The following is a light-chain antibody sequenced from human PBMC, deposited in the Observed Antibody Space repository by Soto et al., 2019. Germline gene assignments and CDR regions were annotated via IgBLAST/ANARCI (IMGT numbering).Light chain of an antibody. J-gene: IGKJ5*01. Sequence: VVTLSAFALSLSPGETATLPCRASQSISSYLAWYQQKPGQAPRLLIYDAPNGAPGLPARFSGSGSGTDFTLTISCLEPEDFAVYYCEPRDNWQTLGEGTRLDI. CDR1: QSISSY. V-gene: IGKV3-11*01. CDR2: DAP. CDR3: EPRDNWQT.